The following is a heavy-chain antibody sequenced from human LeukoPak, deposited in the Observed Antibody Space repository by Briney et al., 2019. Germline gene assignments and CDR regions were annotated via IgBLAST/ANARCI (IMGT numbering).Heavy chain of an antibody. CDR1: GFTFSSYA. V-gene: IGHV3-48*03. D-gene: IGHD4/OR15-4a*01. J-gene: IGHJ4*02. CDR3: AREGASLGYYFDY. Sequence: GGSLRLSCAASGFTFSSYAMSRVRQAPGKGLEWVSYISSSGSTIYYADSVKGRFTISRDNAKNSLYLQMNSLRAEDTAVYYCAREGASLGYYFDYWGQGTLVTVSS. CDR2: ISSSGSTI.